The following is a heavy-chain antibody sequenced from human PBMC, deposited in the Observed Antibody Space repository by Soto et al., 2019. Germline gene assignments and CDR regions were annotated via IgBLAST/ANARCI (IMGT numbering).Heavy chain of an antibody. V-gene: IGHV3-23*01. Sequence: EGLLLDSGGGLVPPGGSLRLSCVASGIIFSNSVMTWVRQAPGKRLDWVSSIGDDGSRTFYADSVRGRFTVSRDNSKNTVYLQMSSLRDDDTAVYFCATTASLDHWSQGTMVTVSS. CDR2: IGDDGSRT. CDR3: ATTASLDH. J-gene: IGHJ4*02. CDR1: GIIFSNSV.